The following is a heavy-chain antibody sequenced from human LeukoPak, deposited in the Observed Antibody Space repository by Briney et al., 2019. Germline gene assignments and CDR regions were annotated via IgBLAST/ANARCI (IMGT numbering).Heavy chain of an antibody. CDR2: ISSSSSYT. J-gene: IGHJ4*02. Sequence: SGGSLRLSCAASGFTFSDYYMSWIRQAPGKGLEWVSYISSSSSYTNYADSVKGRFTISSDNAKNSLYLQMNSLRAEDTAVYYCARDPLGQWLVQSYYFDYWGQGTLVTVSS. V-gene: IGHV3-11*06. CDR1: GFTFSDYY. D-gene: IGHD6-19*01. CDR3: ARDPLGQWLVQSYYFDY.